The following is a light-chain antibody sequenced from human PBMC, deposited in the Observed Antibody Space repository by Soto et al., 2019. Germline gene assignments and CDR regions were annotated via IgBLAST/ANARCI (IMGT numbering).Light chain of an antibody. CDR3: QQYATYPYT. V-gene: IGKV1-16*01. CDR2: GAS. J-gene: IGKJ3*01. CDR1: QDISNS. Sequence: DTQMTQSPSSLSASVGDRVTITCRASQDISNSLAWFQQKPGKAPKSLIYGASSLQSGLPSRFSGSGSGTDFTLTISSLQPEDFATYYCQQYATYPYTFSPGTKVDIK.